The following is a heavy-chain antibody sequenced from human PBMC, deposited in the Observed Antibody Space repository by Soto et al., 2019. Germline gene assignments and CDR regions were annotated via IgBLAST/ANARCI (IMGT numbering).Heavy chain of an antibody. CDR1: GFPFTNFA. V-gene: IGHV3-23*01. D-gene: IGHD2-21*02. J-gene: IGHJ4*02. Sequence: EVQLLESGGCLVQPGGFLALSCAASGFPFTNFARSLVRHAPGKGLEWVSVIASSGDSKYFADSVRGRFTISRDNSMNTGYLPVKSLGAEDTATYYCTNGPFTAVDYWGQGTLGTVSS. CDR3: TNGPFTAVDY. CDR2: IASSGDSK.